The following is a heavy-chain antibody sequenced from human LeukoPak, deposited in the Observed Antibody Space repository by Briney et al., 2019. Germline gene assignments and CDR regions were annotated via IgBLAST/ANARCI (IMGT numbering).Heavy chain of an antibody. CDR2: ISYDGSNK. V-gene: IGHV3-30-3*01. CDR3: ARETSTVTTDY. Sequence: GRSLRLSCAASGFTFSSYAMHWVRQAPGKGLEWVAVISYDGSNKYYADSVKGRFTISRDNSKNTLYLQMNSLRAENTAVYYCARETSTVTTDYWGQGTLVIVSS. CDR1: GFTFSSYA. D-gene: IGHD4-17*01. J-gene: IGHJ4*02.